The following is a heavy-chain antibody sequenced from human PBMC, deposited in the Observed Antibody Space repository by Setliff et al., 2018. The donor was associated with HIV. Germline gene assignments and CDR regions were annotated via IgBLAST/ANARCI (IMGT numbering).Heavy chain of an antibody. J-gene: IGHJ4*02. CDR2: INHSGST. D-gene: IGHD3-22*01. CDR1: GGSIDSTDYY. Sequence: LSLTCTVSGGSIDSTDYYWSWIRQPPGKGLEWIGEINHSGSTNYNPSLKSRVSISVDTSKKQFSLKLSSVSAADTAVYYCAGAADYHDSSGYWAPPRYFDYWGQGTLVTVS. V-gene: IGHV4-39*07. CDR3: AGAADYHDSSGYWAPPRYFDY.